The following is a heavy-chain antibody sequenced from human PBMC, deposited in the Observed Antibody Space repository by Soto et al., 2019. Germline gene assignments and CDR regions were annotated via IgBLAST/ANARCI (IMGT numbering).Heavy chain of an antibody. CDR3: ARTVSSLDAFDI. V-gene: IGHV4-31*03. Sequence: QVQLQESGPGLVKPSQTLSLTCTVSGGSFTIGGYYWSWIRQHPGKGLEWIGYIYSSGSTHYIPSLQSRVTISVDTSKDQFSLKLSSVKAADTAVYYCARTVSSLDAFDIWGQGTMVTVSS. D-gene: IGHD6-6*01. CDR1: GGSFTIGGYY. J-gene: IGHJ3*02. CDR2: IYSSGST.